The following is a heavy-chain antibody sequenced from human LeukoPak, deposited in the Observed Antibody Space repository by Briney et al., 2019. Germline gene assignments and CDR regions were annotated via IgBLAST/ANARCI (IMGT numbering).Heavy chain of an antibody. V-gene: IGHV4-59*01. D-gene: IGHD4-17*01. J-gene: IGHJ5*02. Sequence: SETLSLTCTVSGGSISSYYWSWIRQPPGKGLEWIGYIYYSGSTNYNPSLKSRVTISLDRSKNQVSLKLNSVTAADTAIYFCARGHYDLAPWGQGILVTVSS. CDR1: GGSISSYY. CDR2: IYYSGST. CDR3: ARGHYDLAP.